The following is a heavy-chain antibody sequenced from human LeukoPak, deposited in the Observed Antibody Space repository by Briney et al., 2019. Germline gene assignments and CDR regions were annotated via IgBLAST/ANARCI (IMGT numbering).Heavy chain of an antibody. CDR2: ISGSGGST. CDR3: AKVSRGLYSNSSRGQIDY. J-gene: IGHJ4*02. D-gene: IGHD6-6*01. Sequence: PGGSLRLSCAASGFTLSRYAMSWGRQAPGKGLEGVSAISGSGGSTDYAESVKGRFTISRDNSKNTLYLQTNSLRAEDTAVYYCAKVSRGLYSNSSRGQIDYWGQGTLVTVSS. CDR1: GFTLSRYA. V-gene: IGHV3-23*01.